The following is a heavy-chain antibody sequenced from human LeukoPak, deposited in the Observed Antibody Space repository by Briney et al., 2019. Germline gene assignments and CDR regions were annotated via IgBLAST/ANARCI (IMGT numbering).Heavy chain of an antibody. CDR2: ISAYNGNT. D-gene: IGHD3-3*01. Sequence: ASVKVSCKASGYTFTSYGISWVRHAPGQGLEWMGWISAYNGNTNYAQKLQGRVTMTTDTSTSTAYMELRSLRSDDTAVYYCARASTYYDFWSGYYPNYYYYMDVWGKGTTVTVSS. CDR3: ARASTYYDFWSGYYPNYYYYMDV. V-gene: IGHV1-18*01. J-gene: IGHJ6*03. CDR1: GYTFTSYG.